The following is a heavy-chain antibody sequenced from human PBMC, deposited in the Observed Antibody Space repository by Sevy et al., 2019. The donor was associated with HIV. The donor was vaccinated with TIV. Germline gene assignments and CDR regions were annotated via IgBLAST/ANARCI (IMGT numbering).Heavy chain of an antibody. CDR1: GFTVTSNY. J-gene: IGHJ4*02. V-gene: IGHV3-53*01. CDR2: FYNGDST. CDR3: AREAGSSSFDY. D-gene: IGHD6-13*01. Sequence: GESLKISCAATGFTVTSNYMSWVRQGPGKGLEWVSGFYNGDSTQYADSVKARFTISRDKSNNTLYLQMDSLRAEDTAVYYCAREAGSSSFDYWGQGTLVTVSS.